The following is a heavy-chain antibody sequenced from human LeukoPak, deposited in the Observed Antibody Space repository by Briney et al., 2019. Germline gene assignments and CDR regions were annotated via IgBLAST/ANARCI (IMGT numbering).Heavy chain of an antibody. CDR3: ARDIWAAALDY. CDR2: ISYDGSNK. V-gene: IGHV3-30-3*01. Sequence: PGGSLRLSCAASGFTFSSYAMHWVRQAPGKGLEWVAVISYDGSNKYYADSVKGRFTISRDNAKNSLYLQMNSLRAEDTAVYYCARDIWAAALDYWGQGTLVTVSS. CDR1: GFTFSSYA. D-gene: IGHD6-13*01. J-gene: IGHJ4*02.